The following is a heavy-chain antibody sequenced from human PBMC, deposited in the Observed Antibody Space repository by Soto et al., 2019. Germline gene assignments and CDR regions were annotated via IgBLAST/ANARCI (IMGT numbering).Heavy chain of an antibody. J-gene: IGHJ6*02. CDR3: ARGPNIVLVPAAMFIYYYYGMDV. V-gene: IGHV4-31*03. Sequence: SETLSLTCTVSGGSISSGGYYWSWIRQHPGKGLEWIGYIYYSGSTYYNQSLKSRVTISVDTSKNQFSLKLSSVTAADTAVYYCARGPNIVLVPAAMFIYYYYGMDVWGQGTTVTVSS. CDR2: IYYSGST. D-gene: IGHD2-2*01. CDR1: GGSISSGGYY.